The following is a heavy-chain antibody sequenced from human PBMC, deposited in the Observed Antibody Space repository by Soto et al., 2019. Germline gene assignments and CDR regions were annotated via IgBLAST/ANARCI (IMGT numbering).Heavy chain of an antibody. Sequence: EVQLVESGGGLVQPGGSLRLSCAASGFTFSSYSMNWVRQAPGKGLEWVSYISSSSSTIYYADSVKGRFTISRDNAKKSLDLQMNSLRAEDTAVYYCARDSQQQLVVEYFQHWGQGTLVTVPS. CDR2: ISSSSSTI. V-gene: IGHV3-48*01. CDR3: ARDSQQQLVVEYFQH. J-gene: IGHJ1*01. CDR1: GFTFSSYS. D-gene: IGHD6-13*01.